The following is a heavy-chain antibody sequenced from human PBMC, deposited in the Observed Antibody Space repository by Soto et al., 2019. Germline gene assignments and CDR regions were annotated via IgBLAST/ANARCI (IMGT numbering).Heavy chain of an antibody. Sequence: QVQLQESGPGLIEPSQTLALASTVSGGSISSGGYYWSWIRQHPGKGLEWIGYIYYSGSTYYNPSIKSRVTISVDTSKNQFSLKLSSVTAAVTAVYYCARDQLRKGSCFDPWGQGTLVTVSS. CDR3: ARDQLRKGSCFDP. D-gene: IGHD1-7*01. CDR1: GGSISSGGYY. V-gene: IGHV4-31*03. J-gene: IGHJ5*02. CDR2: IYYSGST.